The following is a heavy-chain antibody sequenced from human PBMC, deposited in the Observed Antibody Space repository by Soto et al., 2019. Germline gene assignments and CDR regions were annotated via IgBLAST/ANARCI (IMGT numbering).Heavy chain of an antibody. CDR3: AKDISGKRNSGLRGGLCSGYTYYYYGMDV. V-gene: IGHV3-9*01. CDR2: ISWNSGST. Sequence: EVQLVESGGGLVQPGRSLRLSCAASGFTFEDYSMHWVRQAPGKGLEWVSGISWNSGSTGYADSVKGRFTISRDNAKNSLYLQMNSLRAEDTALYYCAKDISGKRNSGLRGGLCSGYTYYYYGMDVWGQGTTVTVSS. D-gene: IGHD3-3*01. CDR1: GFTFEDYS. J-gene: IGHJ6*02.